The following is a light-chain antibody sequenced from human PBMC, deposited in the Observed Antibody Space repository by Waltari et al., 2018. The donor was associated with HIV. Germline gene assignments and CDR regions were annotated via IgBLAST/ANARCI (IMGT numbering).Light chain of an antibody. Sequence: QSVLTQPPSASGTPGQRVTISCSGSSSNIGTNTENWYQQLPGTAPKLLIYSYNQRHSGVPDRFSGSKSGTSASLAISGLQSEDEADYYCASWDDSLNGYVFGTGTKVTVL. CDR3: ASWDDSLNGYV. CDR1: SSNIGTNT. J-gene: IGLJ1*01. V-gene: IGLV1-44*01. CDR2: SYN.